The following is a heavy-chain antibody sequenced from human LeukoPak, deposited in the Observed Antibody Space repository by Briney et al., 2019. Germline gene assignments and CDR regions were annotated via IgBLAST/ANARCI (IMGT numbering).Heavy chain of an antibody. D-gene: IGHD2-21*01. CDR2: IYYSGST. CDR3: AGRGEAGSAFDY. CDR1: GGSISSYY. V-gene: IGHV4-59*08. Sequence: PSETLSLTCTVSGGSISSYYWSWIRQPPGKGLEWIGYIYYSGSTNYNPSLKSRVTISVDTSKNQFSLKLSSVTAADTAVYYCAGRGEAGSAFDYWGQGTLVTVSS. J-gene: IGHJ4*02.